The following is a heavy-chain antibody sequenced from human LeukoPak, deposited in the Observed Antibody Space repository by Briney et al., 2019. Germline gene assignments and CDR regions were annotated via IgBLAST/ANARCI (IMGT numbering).Heavy chain of an antibody. D-gene: IGHD3-9*01. CDR3: ARPFYSDILTGYYTFDI. Sequence: SQTLSLTCTVSGGSISSGNYYWSWIRQHPGKGLEWIGYIYYSGSAYYTPSLKSRVTISVDTSQNQFSLKLISVTAADTAVYYCARPFYSDILTGYYTFDIWGQGTMVTVSS. V-gene: IGHV4-31*03. CDR2: IYYSGSA. J-gene: IGHJ3*02. CDR1: GGSISSGNYY.